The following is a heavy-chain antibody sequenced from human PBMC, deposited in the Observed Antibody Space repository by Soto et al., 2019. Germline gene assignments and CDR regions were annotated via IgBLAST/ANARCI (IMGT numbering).Heavy chain of an antibody. Sequence: PSETLSLTCTVSGGSISSYYWSWIRQPPGKGLEWIGYIYYSGSTNYNPSLKSRVTISVDTSKNQFSLKLSSVTAADTAVYYCARGIIGELSAYYGMDVWGQGTTVTVSS. V-gene: IGHV4-59*01. CDR2: IYYSGST. J-gene: IGHJ6*02. CDR1: GGSISSYY. CDR3: ARGIIGELSAYYGMDV. D-gene: IGHD3-10*01.